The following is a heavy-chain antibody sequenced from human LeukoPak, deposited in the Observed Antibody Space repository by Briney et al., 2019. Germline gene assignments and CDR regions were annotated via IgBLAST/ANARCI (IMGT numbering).Heavy chain of an antibody. CDR1: GFTFSSYA. V-gene: IGHV3-23*01. D-gene: IGHD3-10*01. CDR2: TSGSGGST. J-gene: IGHJ4*02. Sequence: GGSLRLSCAASGFTFSSYAMSWVRQAPGKGLEWVSATSGSGGSTYYADSVKGRFTISRDNSKNTLYLQMNSLRAEDTAVYYCAKRGFSGTESYFDYWGQGTLVTVSS. CDR3: AKRGFSGTESYFDY.